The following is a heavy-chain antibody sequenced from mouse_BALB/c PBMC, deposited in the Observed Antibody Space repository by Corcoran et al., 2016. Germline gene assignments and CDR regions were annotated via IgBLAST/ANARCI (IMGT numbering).Heavy chain of an antibody. J-gene: IGHJ2*01. CDR1: GYTFTSYW. V-gene: IGHV1S22*01. D-gene: IGHD1-1*01. CDR2: IYPGSGST. CDR3: TRGIYYYGSSYFDY. Sequence: LQQPGSELVRPGSSVKLSCKASGYTFTSYWMHWVNQRPGQGLEWIGNIYPGSGSTNYDEKFKSKATLTVDTSSSTAYMQLSSLTSEDSAVYYCTRGIYYYGSSYFDYWGQGTTLTVSS.